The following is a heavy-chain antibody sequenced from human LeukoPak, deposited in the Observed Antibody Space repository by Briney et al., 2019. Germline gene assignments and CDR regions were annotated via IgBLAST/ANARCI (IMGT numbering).Heavy chain of an antibody. CDR1: GGSISKYY. CDR3: ARRGEYYDFWSGVDYGMDV. V-gene: IGHV4-59*05. CDR2: IYYSGST. D-gene: IGHD3-3*01. Sequence: SETLSLTCTVSGGSISKYYWSWIRQPPGKGLEWIGSIYYSGSTYYNPSLKSRVTISVDTSKNQFSLKLSSVTAADTAVYYCARRGEYYDFWSGVDYGMDVWGQGTTVTVSS. J-gene: IGHJ6*02.